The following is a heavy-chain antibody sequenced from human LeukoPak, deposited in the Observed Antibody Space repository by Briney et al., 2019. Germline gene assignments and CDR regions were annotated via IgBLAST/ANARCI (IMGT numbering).Heavy chain of an antibody. V-gene: IGHV4-59*01. CDR2: ISYSGNT. CDR1: GGSISSYY. D-gene: IGHD6-6*01. J-gene: IGHJ4*02. CDR3: TYTSSSGVVY. Sequence: SETLSLTCTVSGGSISSYYWTWIRQPPGKGLEWIGHISYSGNTNFNPPLKSRVTISVDMSKNQFSLKVTSVTAADTAVYYCTYTSSSGVVYWGQGALVTVSS.